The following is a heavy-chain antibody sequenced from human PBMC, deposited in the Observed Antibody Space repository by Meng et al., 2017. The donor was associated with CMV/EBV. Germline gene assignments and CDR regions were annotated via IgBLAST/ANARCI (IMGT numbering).Heavy chain of an antibody. D-gene: IGHD3-22*01. V-gene: IGHV3-49*04. J-gene: IGHJ4*02. CDR2: IRSKAYGGTT. CDR3: TRAPADYYDSCGYYQAPDY. CDR1: GFTFGDYA. Sequence: GGSLRLSCTASGFTFGDYAMSWVRQAPGKGLEWVGFIRSKAYGGTTEYAASVKGRFTISRDDSKSIAYLQMNSLKTEDTAVYYCTRAPADYYDSCGYYQAPDYWGQGTLVTVSS.